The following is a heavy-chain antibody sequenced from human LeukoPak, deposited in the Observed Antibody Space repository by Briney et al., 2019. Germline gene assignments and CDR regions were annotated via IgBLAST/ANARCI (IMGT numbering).Heavy chain of an antibody. CDR2: ISGSDGST. CDR3: AKYPGGGITFYSETTGYLDH. Sequence: GGSLRLSCAASGFIFANYAMSWVRQAPGKGLEWVSSISGSDGSTYIADSVKGRFTISRDNSKNKLYLQMNNLRDEDTAVYYCAKYPGGGITFYSETTGYLDHWGQGTLVTVSS. CDR1: GFIFANYA. J-gene: IGHJ4*02. D-gene: IGHD3-22*01. V-gene: IGHV3-23*01.